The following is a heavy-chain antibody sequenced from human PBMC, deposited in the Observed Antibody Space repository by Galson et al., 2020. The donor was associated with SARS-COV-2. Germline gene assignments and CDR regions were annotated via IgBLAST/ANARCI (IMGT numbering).Heavy chain of an antibody. CDR1: GFTFSSYG. Sequence: GESLKISCAASGFTFSSYGMHWVRQAPGKGLEWVAVIWYDGSNKYYADSVKGRFTISRDNSKNTLYLQMNSLRAEDTAVYYCARGLEWELLDWGQGTLVTVSS. CDR2: IWYDGSNK. D-gene: IGHD1-26*01. CDR3: ARGLEWELLD. V-gene: IGHV3-33*01. J-gene: IGHJ4*02.